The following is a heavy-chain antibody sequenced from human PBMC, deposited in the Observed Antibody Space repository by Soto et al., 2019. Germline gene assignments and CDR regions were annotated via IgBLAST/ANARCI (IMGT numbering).Heavy chain of an antibody. J-gene: IGHJ5*02. CDR2: ISYDGSNK. Sequence: PGGSLRFSCAASGFTFSSYGMHWVRQAPGKGLEWVAVISYDGSNKYYADSVKGRFTISRDNSKNTLYLQMNSLRAEDTAVYYCAKVRDSSSSNWFDPWGQGTLVTVSS. CDR1: GFTFSSYG. V-gene: IGHV3-30*18. D-gene: IGHD6-6*01. CDR3: AKVRDSSSSNWFDP.